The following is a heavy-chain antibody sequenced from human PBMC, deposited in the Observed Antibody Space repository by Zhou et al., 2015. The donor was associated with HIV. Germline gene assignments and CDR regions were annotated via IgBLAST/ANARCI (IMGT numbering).Heavy chain of an antibody. D-gene: IGHD3-22*01. J-gene: IGHJ3*01. V-gene: IGHV1-69*06. CDR1: GGTFSSYA. CDR3: ARLLGDSNVNGDSLDV. Sequence: QVQLVQSGAEVKRSGSSVQVSCKASGGTFSSYAISWVRQAPGQGLEWMGGVIPVFGTTTYTQKFQGRLAITADRSTDTAYMELRGLTSEDTAVYYCARLLGDSNVNGDSLDVWGQGTMVTVSS. CDR2: VIPVFGTT.